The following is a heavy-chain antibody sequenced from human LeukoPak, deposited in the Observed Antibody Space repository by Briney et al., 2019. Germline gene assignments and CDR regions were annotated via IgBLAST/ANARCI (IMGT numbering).Heavy chain of an antibody. J-gene: IGHJ5*02. CDR3: ARDVQLRNWFDP. D-gene: IGHD5-18*01. Sequence: SETLSLTCTVSGYSISSGYYWGWIRQPPGKGLEWIGSIYHSGSTYYNPSLKSRVTISVDTSKNQFSLKLSSVTAADTAVYYCARDVQLRNWFDPWGQGTLVTVSS. V-gene: IGHV4-38-2*02. CDR2: IYHSGST. CDR1: GYSISSGYY.